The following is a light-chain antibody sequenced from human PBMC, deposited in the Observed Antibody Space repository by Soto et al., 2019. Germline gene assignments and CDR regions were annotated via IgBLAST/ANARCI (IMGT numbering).Light chain of an antibody. J-gene: IGLJ3*02. CDR3: QSYDSRMSGWV. Sequence: QSALTQPPSVSGAPGQRVTISCTGSSPNIGAGYDVHWYQQIPGTAPKLLIYANTNRTVGLPDRFSGSKSGTSASLAITGLQAEDEGDYYCQSYDSRMSGWVFGGGSKLTVL. CDR2: ANT. V-gene: IGLV1-40*01. CDR1: SPNIGAGYD.